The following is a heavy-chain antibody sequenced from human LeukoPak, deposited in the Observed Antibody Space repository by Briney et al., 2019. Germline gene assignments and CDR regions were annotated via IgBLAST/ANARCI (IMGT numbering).Heavy chain of an antibody. V-gene: IGHV1-46*03. CDR3: AVLTDTYYDILTGYSGGDY. J-gene: IGHJ4*02. CDR1: GCTFTSYY. Sequence: GASVKVSCKASGCTFTSYYMHWVRQAPGQGLAWMGIINPSGGSTSYAQKFQGRVTMTRDTSTSTVYMELSSLRSEDTAVYYCAVLTDTYYDILTGYSGGDYWGQGTLVTVSS. CDR2: INPSGGST. D-gene: IGHD3-9*01.